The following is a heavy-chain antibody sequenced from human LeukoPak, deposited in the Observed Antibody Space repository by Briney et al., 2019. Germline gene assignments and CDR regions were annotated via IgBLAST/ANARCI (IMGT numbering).Heavy chain of an antibody. V-gene: IGHV4-39*07. D-gene: IGHD6-13*01. CDR1: GGSISSSSYY. J-gene: IGHJ4*02. Sequence: SETLSLTCTVSGGSISSSSYYWGWIRQPPGKGLEWIGSIYYSGSTYYNPSLKSRVTISVDTSKNQFSLKLSSVTAADTAVYYCARDSIAAAASDYWGQGTLVTVSS. CDR2: IYYSGST. CDR3: ARDSIAAAASDY.